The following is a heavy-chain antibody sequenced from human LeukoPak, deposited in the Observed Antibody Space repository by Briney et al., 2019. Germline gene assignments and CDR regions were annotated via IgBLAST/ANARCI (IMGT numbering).Heavy chain of an antibody. Sequence: ASVKGSCKASGYTFTSYDINWVRQATGQGLEWMGWMNPNSGNTGYAQKFQGRVTMTRNTSISTAYMELSSLRSEDTAVYYCARGRHYYDSSGFPSGDYWGQGTLVTVSS. J-gene: IGHJ4*02. CDR1: GYTFTSYD. V-gene: IGHV1-8*01. CDR2: MNPNSGNT. D-gene: IGHD3-22*01. CDR3: ARGRHYYDSSGFPSGDY.